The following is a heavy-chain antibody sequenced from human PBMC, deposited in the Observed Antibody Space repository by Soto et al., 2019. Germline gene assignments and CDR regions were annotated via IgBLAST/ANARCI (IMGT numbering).Heavy chain of an antibody. CDR3: ARGMGDNWFDP. V-gene: IGHV3-30-3*01. CDR1: GFTFSSYA. J-gene: IGHJ5*02. D-gene: IGHD3-16*01. CDR2: ISYDGSNK. Sequence: PGGSLRLSCAASGFTFSSYAMHWVRQAPGKGLEWVAVISYDGSNKYYADSVKGRFTISRDNSKNTLYLQMNSLRAEDTAVYYCARGMGDNWFDPWGQGTLVTVSS.